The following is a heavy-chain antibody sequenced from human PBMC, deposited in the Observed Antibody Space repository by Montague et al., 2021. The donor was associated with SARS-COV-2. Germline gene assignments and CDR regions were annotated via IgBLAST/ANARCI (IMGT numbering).Heavy chain of an antibody. CDR3: SRGHLGVVPATLGFEVYYYYGLDV. D-gene: IGHD2-2*01. CDR1: GGSISSSNW. V-gene: IGHV4-4*02. Sequence: SETLSLTCAVSGGSISSSNWRSWVRQPPGKGLEWIGEIYHSGSTNFNPSLKGRVTISVDKSKNQFSLKLSSVTAADTAVYYCSRGHLGVVPATLGFEVYYYYGLDVWGQGTTVTVAS. J-gene: IGHJ6*02. CDR2: IYHSGST.